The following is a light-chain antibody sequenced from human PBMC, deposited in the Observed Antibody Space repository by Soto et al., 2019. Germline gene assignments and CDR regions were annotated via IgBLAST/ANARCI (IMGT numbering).Light chain of an antibody. J-gene: IGLJ1*01. V-gene: IGLV2-14*01. CDR3: NSYRSSSTRYV. CDR2: DVS. CDR1: SSDVGGYNY. Sequence: QSALTQPASVSGSPGQSITISCTGTSSDVGGYNYVSWYQQYPGKAPKLIISDVSNRPSGVSNRFSGSKSGNTASLTISGLRAEDEADYYCNSYRSSSTRYVFGTGTKLTVL.